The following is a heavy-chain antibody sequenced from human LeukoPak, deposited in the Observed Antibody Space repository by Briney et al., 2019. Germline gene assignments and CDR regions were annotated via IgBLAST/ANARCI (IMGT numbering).Heavy chain of an antibody. CDR1: GGSISSGDYY. D-gene: IGHD6-6*01. CDR2: IYYSGST. V-gene: IGHV4-30-4*08. CDR3: ARDLMTLVAFDI. J-gene: IGHJ3*02. Sequence: SETLSLTCTVSGGSISSGDYYWSWIRQPPGKGLEWIGCIYYSGSTYYNPSLKSRVTISVDTSKNQFSLKLSSVTAADTAVYYCARDLMTLVAFDIWGQGTMVTVSS.